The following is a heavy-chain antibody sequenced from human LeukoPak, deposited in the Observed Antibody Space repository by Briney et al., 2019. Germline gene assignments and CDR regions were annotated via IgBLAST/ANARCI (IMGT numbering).Heavy chain of an antibody. CDR2: ISSSSSTI. D-gene: IGHD3-9*01. Sequence: GGSLRLSRAASGFTFSRYSMNWVRQAPGKGLEWVSFISSSSSTIYYADSVKGRFTISRDNAKNSLYLQMNSLRVEDTAVYFCAKDQLRFDVWGRGNLVIVSS. CDR1: GFTFSRYS. V-gene: IGHV3-48*01. J-gene: IGHJ2*01. CDR3: AKDQLRFDV.